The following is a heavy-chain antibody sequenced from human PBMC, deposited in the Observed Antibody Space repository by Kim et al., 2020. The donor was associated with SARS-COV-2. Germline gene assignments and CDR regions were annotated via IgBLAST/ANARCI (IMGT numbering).Heavy chain of an antibody. D-gene: IGHD3-22*01. CDR3: ASYKTGDGSGYQATSFDY. V-gene: IGHV4-59*01. CDR1: GGSISNYY. J-gene: IGHJ4*02. CDR2: IYYSGTT. Sequence: SETLSLTCTVSGGSISNYYWSWIRQPPGKGLEWIGHIYYSGTTKYNASLKSRVTISIDTSKNQFSLKLTSVTAADTAVYYCASYKTGDGSGYQATSFDYWGQGTLVTVSS.